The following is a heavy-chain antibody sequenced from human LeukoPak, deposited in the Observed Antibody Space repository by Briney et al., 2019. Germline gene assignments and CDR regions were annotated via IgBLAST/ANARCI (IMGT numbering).Heavy chain of an antibody. J-gene: IGHJ4*02. CDR3: ARDPLYYDFWGGYRDTMGYYFDY. D-gene: IGHD3-3*01. V-gene: IGHV3-21*01. Sequence: GGSLRLSCAASGFTFSSYSMNWVRQAPGKGLEWVSSISSSSSYIYYADSVKGRFTISRDNAKNSLYLQMNSLRAEDTAVYYCARDPLYYDFWGGYRDTMGYYFDYWGQGTLVTVSS. CDR1: GFTFSSYS. CDR2: ISSSSSYI.